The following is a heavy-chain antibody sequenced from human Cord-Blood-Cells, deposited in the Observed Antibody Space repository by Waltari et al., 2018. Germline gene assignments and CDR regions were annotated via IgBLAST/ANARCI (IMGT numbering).Heavy chain of an antibody. D-gene: IGHD1-26*01. V-gene: IGHV3-23*01. CDR3: AKAQSGSYLYYYYYMDV. CDR1: GFTFSSYA. CDR2: ISGSGGST. Sequence: EVQLLESGGGLVQPGGSLRLSCAASGFTFSSYAMSWVRQAPGKGLGWVSAISGSGGSTYYADSVKGRFTISRDNSKNTLYLRMNSLRAEDTAVYYCAKAQSGSYLYYYYYMDVWGKGTTVTVSS. J-gene: IGHJ6*03.